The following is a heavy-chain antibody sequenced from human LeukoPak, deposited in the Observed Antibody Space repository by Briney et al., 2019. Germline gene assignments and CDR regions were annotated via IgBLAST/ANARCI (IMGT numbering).Heavy chain of an antibody. CDR1: GYTFTGYY. D-gene: IGHD1-26*01. CDR2: INPNSGGT. Sequence: ASVKVSRKASGYTFTGYYMHWVRQAAGQGLEWMGWINPNSGGTNYAQKFQGRVTMTRDTSISTAYMELSRLRSDDTAVYYRTREGGVGATGALDIWGQGTMVTVSS. J-gene: IGHJ3*02. CDR3: TREGGVGATGALDI. V-gene: IGHV1-2*02.